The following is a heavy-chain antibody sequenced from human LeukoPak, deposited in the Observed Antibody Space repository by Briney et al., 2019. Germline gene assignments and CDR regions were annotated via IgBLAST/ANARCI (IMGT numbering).Heavy chain of an antibody. Sequence: PGGSLRLSCAASGFTFSSYAMSWVRQAPGKGLEWVSAISGSGGSTYYADSVKGRFAISRDNSKNTLYLQMNSLRAEDTAVYYCAKVYSYGYYFDYWGQGTLVTVSS. D-gene: IGHD5-18*01. CDR3: AKVYSYGYYFDY. J-gene: IGHJ4*02. V-gene: IGHV3-23*01. CDR2: ISGSGGST. CDR1: GFTFSSYA.